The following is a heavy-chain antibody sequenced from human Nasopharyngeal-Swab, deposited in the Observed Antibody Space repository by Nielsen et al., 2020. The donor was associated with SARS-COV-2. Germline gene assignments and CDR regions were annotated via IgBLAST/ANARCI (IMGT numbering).Heavy chain of an antibody. Sequence: GGSLKISCAASGFTFSISTMCWVRQTPGQGLEWVSAISDSGDSTFYADSVKGRFTVSRDNSKNTLYLQMNTLRAVDTALYYCARAPNSFYYGMDVWGQGTTVTVSS. J-gene: IGHJ6*02. CDR1: GFTFSIST. CDR2: ISDSGDST. CDR3: ARAPNSFYYGMDV. V-gene: IGHV3-23*01. D-gene: IGHD2-21*01.